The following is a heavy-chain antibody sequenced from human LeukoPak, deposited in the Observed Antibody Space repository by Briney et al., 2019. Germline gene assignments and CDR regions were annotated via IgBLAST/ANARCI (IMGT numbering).Heavy chain of an antibody. CDR2: ISYDGNNI. D-gene: IGHD6-13*01. Sequence: GGSLRLSCAASGFIFSSYALHWVRQAPGKGLEWVGVISYDGNNIYYADSVKGRFTISRDNAKNSLYLQMNSLRAEDTAVYYCARAWYSSSWGQYFQHWGQGTLVTVSS. CDR1: GFIFSSYA. J-gene: IGHJ1*01. V-gene: IGHV3-30*04. CDR3: ARAWYSSSWGQYFQH.